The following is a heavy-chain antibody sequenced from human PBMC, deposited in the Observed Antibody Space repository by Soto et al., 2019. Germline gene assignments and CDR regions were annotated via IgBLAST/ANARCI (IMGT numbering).Heavy chain of an antibody. CDR3: ARGLYGSASWCYYGMDV. CDR1: GFSVSGNY. J-gene: IGHJ6*02. V-gene: IGHV3-53*01. D-gene: IGHD3-10*01. Sequence: VQLVESGGGMIQPGGSLRLSCAASGFSVSGNYMSWVRQAPGKGLEWVSVIYSDGGTDYADSVKGRFTISRDTSKNTLYLQINSLRAEDTAVFYCARGLYGSASWCYYGMDVWGQGTTVTVSS. CDR2: IYSDGGT.